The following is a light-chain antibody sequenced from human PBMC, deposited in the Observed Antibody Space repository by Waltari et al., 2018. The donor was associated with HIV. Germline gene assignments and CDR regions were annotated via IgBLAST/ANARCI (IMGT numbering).Light chain of an antibody. CDR1: QDISSS. CDR3: QQYFAVPLT. J-gene: IGKJ4*01. CDR2: GAF. Sequence: DIQMTPSPSSLSASIGDTVTTTCRASQDISSSVSWFQQQPGKVPKLLVHGAFILQRGVPSRFRGSGSGTDYTITISGLQAEDFATYFCQQYFAVPLTFGGGTRV. V-gene: IGKV1-NL1*01.